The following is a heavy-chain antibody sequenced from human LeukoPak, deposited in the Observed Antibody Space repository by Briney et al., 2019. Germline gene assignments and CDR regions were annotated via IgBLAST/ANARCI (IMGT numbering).Heavy chain of an antibody. J-gene: IGHJ3*02. CDR3: ARAARIDAFDI. D-gene: IGHD6-6*01. CDR1: GFTFSSYS. V-gene: IGHV3-21*01. Sequence: PGGSLRLSCAASGFTFSSYSVNWVRQARGKGLEWVSSISSSSSYIYYADSVKGRFTISRDNAKNSLYLQMNSLRAEDTAVYYCARAARIDAFDIWGQGTMVTVSS. CDR2: ISSSSSYI.